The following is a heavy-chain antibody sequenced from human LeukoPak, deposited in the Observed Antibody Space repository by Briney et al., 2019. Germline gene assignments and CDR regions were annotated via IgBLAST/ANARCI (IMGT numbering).Heavy chain of an antibody. D-gene: IGHD1-26*01. J-gene: IGHJ4*02. CDR2: IYYSGST. Sequence: KPSETLSLTCTVSGGSISSYYWSWIRQPPGKGLEWIGYIYYSGSTSYNPSLKSRVTISVDTSKNQFSLKLSSVTAADTAVYYCARASGDRNLDYWGQGTLVTVSS. CDR3: ARASGDRNLDY. CDR1: GGSISSYY. V-gene: IGHV4-59*01.